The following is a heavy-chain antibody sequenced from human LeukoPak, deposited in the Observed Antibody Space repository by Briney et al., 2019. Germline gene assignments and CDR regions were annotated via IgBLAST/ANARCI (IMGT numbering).Heavy chain of an antibody. J-gene: IGHJ4*02. D-gene: IGHD3-10*01. CDR2: INPNSGDT. V-gene: IGHV1-2*02. Sequence: GASVKVSCKASGYTFTGYYMHWVRQAPGQGLEWMGWINPNSGDTNYAQKFQGRATMTRDTSISTAYMELSRLRSDDTAVYYCARVLGSGSYYKLPLGYWGQGTLVTVSS. CDR3: ARVLGSGSYYKLPLGY. CDR1: GYTFTGYY.